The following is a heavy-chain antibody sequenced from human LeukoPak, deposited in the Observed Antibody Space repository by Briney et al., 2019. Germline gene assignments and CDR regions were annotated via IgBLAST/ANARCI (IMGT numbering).Heavy chain of an antibody. CDR3: ARAFGPEYSSGWYYYFDY. CDR1: GFTFSSYW. D-gene: IGHD6-19*01. CDR2: INSDGSST. Sequence: PGGSLRLSCAASGFTFSSYWMHWARQAPGKGLVWVSRINSDGSSTSYADSVKGRFTISRDNAKNTLYLQMNSLRAEDTAVYYCARAFGPEYSSGWYYYFDYWGQGTLVTVSS. J-gene: IGHJ4*02. V-gene: IGHV3-74*01.